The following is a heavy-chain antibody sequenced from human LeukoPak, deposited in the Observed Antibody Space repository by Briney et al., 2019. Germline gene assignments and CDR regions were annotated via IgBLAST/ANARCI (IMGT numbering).Heavy chain of an antibody. CDR3: ARSPRDVGVVPAAYDH. V-gene: IGHV1-18*01. D-gene: IGHD2-2*01. CDR1: GYTFTRFG. J-gene: IGHJ4*02. Sequence: ASVKVPCKASGYTFTRFGISWVRQAPGQGLEWMGWISGYNGKTKYAQKVQGRVTMTTDTSTNTVYMELRSLRFDDTAVYYCARSPRDVGVVPAAYDHWGQGTLVTVSS. CDR2: ISGYNGKT.